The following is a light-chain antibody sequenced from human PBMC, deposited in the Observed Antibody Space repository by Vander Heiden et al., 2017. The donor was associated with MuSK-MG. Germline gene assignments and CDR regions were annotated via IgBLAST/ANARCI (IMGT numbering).Light chain of an antibody. CDR1: QSVSSNY. Sequence: DIVLTQSPGTLSLSPGERATLSCRASQSVSSNYLAWYQQKPGQAPRLLIYGASSRATGIPDRFSGSGSGTDFTLTISRLEPEDFAVYFCQHYGGSFTFGGGAKVEIK. V-gene: IGKV3-20*01. CDR3: QHYGGSFT. J-gene: IGKJ4*01. CDR2: GAS.